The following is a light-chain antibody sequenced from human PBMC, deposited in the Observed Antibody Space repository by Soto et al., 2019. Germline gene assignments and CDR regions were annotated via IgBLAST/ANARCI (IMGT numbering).Light chain of an antibody. CDR3: QQYNSYPWM. V-gene: IGKV1-5*01. Sequence: DNQMTQSPSPLPASVGDGVTITCLASHYISSWLAWYQQKPGKAPKLLIYDASSLEGGVPSRFSGSESGTEFTLTISSLQPDDFATLYCQQYNSYPWMFGQGTKVDIK. CDR2: DAS. CDR1: HYISSW. J-gene: IGKJ1*01.